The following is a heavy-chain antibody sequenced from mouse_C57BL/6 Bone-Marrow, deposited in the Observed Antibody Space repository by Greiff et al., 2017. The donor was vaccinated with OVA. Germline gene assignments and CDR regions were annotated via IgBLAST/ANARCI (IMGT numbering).Heavy chain of an antibody. CDR2: IDPSDSYT. D-gene: IGHD1-1*01. J-gene: IGHJ3*01. Sequence: QVQLQQPGAELVRPGTSVKLSCKASGYTFTSYWMHWVKQRPGQGLEWIGVIDPSDSYTNYNQKFKGKATLTVDTSSSTAYMQLSSLTSEDSAVYYCAREGYGSTWFAYWGQGTLVTVSA. CDR1: GYTFTSYW. V-gene: IGHV1-59*01. CDR3: AREGYGSTWFAY.